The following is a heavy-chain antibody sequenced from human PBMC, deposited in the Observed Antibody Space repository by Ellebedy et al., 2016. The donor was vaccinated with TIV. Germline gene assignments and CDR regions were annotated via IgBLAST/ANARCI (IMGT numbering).Heavy chain of an antibody. Sequence: AASVKVSCKASGGTFSSYAISWVRQAPGQGLEWMGGIIPIFGTANYAQKFQGRVTITADESTGTAYMELSSLRSEDTAVYYCARDRRIQLWEYYYYGMDVWGQGTTVTVSS. J-gene: IGHJ6*02. CDR2: IIPIFGTA. CDR1: GGTFSSYA. V-gene: IGHV1-69*13. D-gene: IGHD5-18*01. CDR3: ARDRRIQLWEYYYYGMDV.